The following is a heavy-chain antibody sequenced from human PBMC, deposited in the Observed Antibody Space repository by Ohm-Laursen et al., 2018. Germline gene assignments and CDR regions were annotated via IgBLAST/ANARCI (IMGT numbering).Heavy chain of an antibody. Sequence: GTLSLTCSVSGGSISSYYWSWIRQPPGKGLEWIGYIYSSGTTNYNPSLKSRVTISVDTSKNQFSLKLSSVTAADTAVYYCARHSHYYDSSGYHWYFDLWGRGNLVTVSS. CDR2: IYSSGTT. CDR3: ARHSHYYDSSGYHWYFDL. CDR1: GGSISSYY. V-gene: IGHV4-59*08. D-gene: IGHD3-22*01. J-gene: IGHJ2*01.